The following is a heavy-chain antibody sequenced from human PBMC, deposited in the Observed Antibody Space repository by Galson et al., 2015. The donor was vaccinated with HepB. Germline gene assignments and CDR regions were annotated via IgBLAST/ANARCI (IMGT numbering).Heavy chain of an antibody. CDR3: ARAFGGVIVNPVDY. D-gene: IGHD3-16*02. CDR1: GFTFSSYA. J-gene: IGHJ4*02. Sequence: SLRLSCAASGFTFSSYAMHWVRQAPGKGLEWVAVISYDGSNKYYADSVKGRFTISRDNSKNTLYLQMNSLRAEDTAVYYCARAFGGVIVNPVDYWGQGTLDTVSS. CDR2: ISYDGSNK. V-gene: IGHV3-30*04.